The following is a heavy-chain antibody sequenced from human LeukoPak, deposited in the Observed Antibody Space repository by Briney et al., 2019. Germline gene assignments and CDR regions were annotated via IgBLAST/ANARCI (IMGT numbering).Heavy chain of an antibody. CDR2: INHSGST. D-gene: IGHD2-2*02. J-gene: IGHJ3*02. Sequence: GSLRLSCAASGFTFSSYAMSWVRQPPGKGLEWIGEINHSGSTNYNPSLKSRVTISVDTSKNQFSLKLSSVTAADTAVYYCARAYCSSTSCYTDPNAFDIWGQGTMVTVSS. CDR3: ARAYCSSTSCYTDPNAFDI. V-gene: IGHV4-34*01. CDR1: GFTFSSYA.